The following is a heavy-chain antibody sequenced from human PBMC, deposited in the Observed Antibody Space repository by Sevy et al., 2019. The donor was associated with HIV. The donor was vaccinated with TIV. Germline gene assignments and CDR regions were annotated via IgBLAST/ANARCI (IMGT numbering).Heavy chain of an antibody. CDR1: GFTFSSYA. Sequence: GGSLRLSCAASGFTFSSYAMHWVRQAPGKGLEWVAVISYDGSNKYYADSVKGRFTISRDNSKNTLYLQMNSLRAEAXXXXXXXXXXXXXXXXXWAPFQHWGQGTLVTVSS. CDR2: ISYDGSNK. J-gene: IGHJ1*01. CDR3: XXXXXXXXXXXWAPFQH. V-gene: IGHV3-30-3*01.